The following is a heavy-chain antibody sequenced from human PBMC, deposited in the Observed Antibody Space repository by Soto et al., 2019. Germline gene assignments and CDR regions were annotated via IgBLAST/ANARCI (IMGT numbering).Heavy chain of an antibody. CDR2: IYYSGST. Sequence: SETLSLTCTVSGGSINSYYWSWIRQPPGKGLEWIGYIYYSGSTNYNPSLKSRVSISVDTSKNQFSLKLSSVTAADTAVYYCARHTPAISISDHWGQGTLVTVSS. CDR3: ARHTPAISISDH. CDR1: GGSINSYY. J-gene: IGHJ4*02. V-gene: IGHV4-59*08. D-gene: IGHD2-15*01.